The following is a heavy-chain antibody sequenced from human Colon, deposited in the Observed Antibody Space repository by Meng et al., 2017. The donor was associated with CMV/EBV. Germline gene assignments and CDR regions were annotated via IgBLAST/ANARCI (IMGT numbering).Heavy chain of an antibody. J-gene: IGHJ5*02. CDR1: GFTFSNYG. D-gene: IGHD7-27*01. V-gene: IGHV3-30*02. CDR3: ARDPRNWGLTP. Sequence: GESLKISCAASGFTFSNYGMHWVRQAPGKGLEWVAIIWNDGSHKYYADSVKGRFTISRDNSKNTMSLQMNSLRAEDTAVYYCARDPRNWGLTPWGPVTLVPFSS. CDR2: IWNDGSHK.